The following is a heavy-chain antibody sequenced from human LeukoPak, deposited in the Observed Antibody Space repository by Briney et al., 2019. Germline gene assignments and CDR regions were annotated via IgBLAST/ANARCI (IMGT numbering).Heavy chain of an antibody. CDR3: AKDRSRYGNWFDP. D-gene: IGHD5-18*01. CDR2: IGSSTSSI. V-gene: IGHV3-48*01. J-gene: IGHJ5*02. CDR1: GFIFSNYG. Sequence: GGSLRLSCAASGFIFSNYGMNWVRQAPGKGLEWISYIGSSTSSIYYADSVKGRFTISRDNAKNSLYLQMNDLRAEDTAVYYCAKDRSRYGNWFDPWGQGTLVTVSS.